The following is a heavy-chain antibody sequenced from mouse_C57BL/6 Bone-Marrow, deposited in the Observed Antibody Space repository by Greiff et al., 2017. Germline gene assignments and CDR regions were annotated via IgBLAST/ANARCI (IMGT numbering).Heavy chain of an antibody. CDR2: IDPETGGT. CDR1: GYTFTDYE. CDR3: TRSGSNYVDWYLDV. J-gene: IGHJ1*03. V-gene: IGHV1-15*01. D-gene: IGHD2-5*01. Sequence: VKLQQSGAELVRPGASVTLSCKASGYTFTDYEMHWVKQTPVHGLEWIGAIDPETGGTAYNQKFKGKAILTADKSSSTAYMELRSLTSEDSAVFYCTRSGSNYVDWYLDVWGRGTAVTVSS.